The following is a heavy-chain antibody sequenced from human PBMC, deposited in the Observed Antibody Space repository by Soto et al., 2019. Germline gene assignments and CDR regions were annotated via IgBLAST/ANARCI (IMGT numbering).Heavy chain of an antibody. J-gene: IGHJ6*02. CDR3: AAPSTIFGVVIIADYYYGMDV. D-gene: IGHD3-3*01. V-gene: IGHV1-58*01. CDR1: GFTFTSSA. CDR2: IVVGSGNT. Sequence: SVKVSCKASGFTFTSSAVQWVRQARGRRLEWIGWIVVGSGNTNYAQKFQERVTITRDMSTSTAYMELSSLRSEDTAVYYCAAPSTIFGVVIIADYYYGMDVWGQGTTVTVSS.